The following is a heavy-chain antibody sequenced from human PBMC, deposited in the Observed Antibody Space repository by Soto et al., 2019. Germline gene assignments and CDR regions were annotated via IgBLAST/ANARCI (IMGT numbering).Heavy chain of an antibody. J-gene: IGHJ5*02. D-gene: IGHD3-9*01. CDR3: TRLLTPYDTPGPSWFGP. CDR1: GDSISKSGHY. V-gene: IGHV4-39*02. CDR2: IDYRGST. Sequence: PSETLSLTCTVSGDSISKSGHYWGWIRQPPGKALEWIGGIDYRGSTLYNPSLSSRITMSIDTSNKFFSLKLTSVSASDTALYYGTRLLTPYDTPGPSWFGPWGQGTLVTVSS.